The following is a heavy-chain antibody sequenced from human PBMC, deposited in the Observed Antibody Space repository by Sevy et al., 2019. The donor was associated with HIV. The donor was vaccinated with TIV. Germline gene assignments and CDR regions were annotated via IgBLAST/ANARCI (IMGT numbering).Heavy chain of an antibody. CDR3: AGSYFDSSGYSPLYYYGMDV. D-gene: IGHD3-22*01. CDR2: FIPMFDTA. Sequence: ASVKVSCKASGGTFSNYAISWVRQAPGQGLEWMGGFIPMFDTANYAQKFQGKVTLTADRSTTTAYMELSSLRSDDTAGYYCAGSYFDSSGYSPLYYYGMDVWGQGTTVTVSS. CDR1: GGTFSNYA. J-gene: IGHJ6*02. V-gene: IGHV1-69*13.